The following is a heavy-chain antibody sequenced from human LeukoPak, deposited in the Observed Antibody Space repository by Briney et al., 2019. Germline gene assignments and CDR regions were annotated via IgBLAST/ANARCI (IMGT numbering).Heavy chain of an antibody. Sequence: SQTLSLTCTVSGGSISSGGYYWSWIRQHPGKGLEWIGYIYYSGSTYYNPSLKSRVTISVDTSKNQFSLKLSSVTAADTAVYYCARVYYYDTSGYQTGTKYYFDYWGQGTLVTVSS. D-gene: IGHD3-22*01. J-gene: IGHJ4*02. CDR2: IYYSGST. CDR1: GGSISSGGYY. V-gene: IGHV4-31*03. CDR3: ARVYYYDTSGYQTGTKYYFDY.